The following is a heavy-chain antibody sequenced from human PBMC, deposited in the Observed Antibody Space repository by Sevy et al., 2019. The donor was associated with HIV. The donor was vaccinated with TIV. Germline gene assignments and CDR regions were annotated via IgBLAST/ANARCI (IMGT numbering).Heavy chain of an antibody. J-gene: IGHJ4*02. D-gene: IGHD2-8*01. V-gene: IGHV3-23*01. CDR2: FSFGCGRI. CDR3: AREGCSQPHDY. CDR1: GFTFAKYS. Sequence: GGSLRLSCAASGFTFAKYSMSGVRQAPGKGLEWVSTFSFGCGRINYADSVKGRFTISRDDSKNTLFLQMNSLRAEDTATYFCAREGCSQPHDYWGQGTLVTVSS.